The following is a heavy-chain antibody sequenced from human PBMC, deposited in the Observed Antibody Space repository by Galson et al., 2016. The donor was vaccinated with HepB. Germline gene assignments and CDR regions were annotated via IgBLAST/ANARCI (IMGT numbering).Heavy chain of an antibody. CDR1: GFTFSRNS. D-gene: IGHD1-1*01. CDR2: INSRSSSI. V-gene: IGHV3-48*01. CDR3: TRELGAGYTTWCDT. Sequence: SLRLSCAASGFTFSRNSMNWVRQAPGKGLEWVSYINSRSSSIYYADSMKGRFTISRDNAQNSLYLQMNSLRGDDTAVYYCTRELGAGYTTWCDTWGQGTLVTVAS. J-gene: IGHJ5*02.